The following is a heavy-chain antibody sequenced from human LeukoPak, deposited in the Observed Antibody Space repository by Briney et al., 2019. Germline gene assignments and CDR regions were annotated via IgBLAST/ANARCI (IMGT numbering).Heavy chain of an antibody. CDR1: GFTFSTYL. D-gene: IGHD6-13*01. J-gene: IGHJ6*02. V-gene: IGHV3-74*03. Sequence: PGGSLRLSCAASGFTFSTYLMHWVRQAPGRGLVWVSRINTDGSITTYADSVKGRFTISRDNSKNTLYLQVNSLRAEDTAVYYCARDVVGSSNNGMDVWGQGTTVTVSS. CDR3: ARDVVGSSNNGMDV. CDR2: INTDGSIT.